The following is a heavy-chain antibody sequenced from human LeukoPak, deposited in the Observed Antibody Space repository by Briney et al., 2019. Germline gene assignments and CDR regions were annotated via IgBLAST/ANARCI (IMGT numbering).Heavy chain of an antibody. CDR2: IYPGDSDT. D-gene: IGHD3-3*01. J-gene: IGHJ4*02. CDR3: ARLVYDFWSGYKENFDY. V-gene: IGHV5-51*01. CDR1: GYSFTSYW. Sequence: PGESLKISCKGSGYSFTSYWIGLVRQMPGKGLEWMGIIYPGDSDTRYSPSFEGQVTISAGQSVSTAYPQWSSLKASDTAMYYCARLVYDFWSGYKENFDYWGQGTLVTVSS.